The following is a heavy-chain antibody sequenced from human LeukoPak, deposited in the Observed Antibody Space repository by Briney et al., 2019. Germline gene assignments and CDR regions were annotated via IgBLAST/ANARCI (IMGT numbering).Heavy chain of an antibody. CDR1: GFTFSSYW. J-gene: IGHJ4*02. CDR3: ARDGDFWSGALDY. Sequence: GGSLRLSCAASGFTFSSYWMNWARQAPGKGLEWVASINHNGNVNYYVDSVKGRFTISRDNAKNSMYLQMNSLRAEDTAVYYCARDGDFWSGALDYWGQGTLVTVSS. D-gene: IGHD3-3*01. CDR2: INHNGNVN. V-gene: IGHV3-7*01.